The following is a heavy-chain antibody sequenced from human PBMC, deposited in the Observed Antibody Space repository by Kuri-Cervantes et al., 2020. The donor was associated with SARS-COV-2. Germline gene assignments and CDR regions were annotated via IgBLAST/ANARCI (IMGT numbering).Heavy chain of an antibody. Sequence: SETLSLTCAVSGFSISSGYYWGWIRQPPGKGLEWIGYIYYSGSTNYNPSLKSRVTISVDTSKNQFSLKLSSVTAADTAVYYCASLWFGEPGYYFDYWGQGTLVTVSS. CDR1: GFSISSGYY. CDR2: IYYSGST. V-gene: IGHV4-38-2*01. CDR3: ASLWFGEPGYYFDY. J-gene: IGHJ4*02. D-gene: IGHD3-10*01.